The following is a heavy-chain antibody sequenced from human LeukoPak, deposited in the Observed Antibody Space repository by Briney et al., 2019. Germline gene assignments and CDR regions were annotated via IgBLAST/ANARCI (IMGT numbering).Heavy chain of an antibody. CDR2: IYPGDSGT. V-gene: IGHV5-51*07. Sequence: GESLKISCKGSGYSFTSYWIGWVHRMPGKGLEWMGIIYPGDSGTRYSPSFQGQVTISADKSISTAYLQWSSREAADTAMYYCARRVFPVVTTNAFDIWGQGTMVTVSS. D-gene: IGHD3-16*02. CDR3: ARRVFPVVTTNAFDI. J-gene: IGHJ3*02. CDR1: GYSFTSYW.